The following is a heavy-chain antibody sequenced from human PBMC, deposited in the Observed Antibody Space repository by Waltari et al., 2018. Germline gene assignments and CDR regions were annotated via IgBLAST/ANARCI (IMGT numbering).Heavy chain of an antibody. Sequence: QVQLVQSGAEVKKPGASLKVSCKVSGYTLTESPMHWVRQAPGKGLEWMGGYVPEDGETIYAQSFQGRVAMTEDSSTDTAYMELTSLTSEDTAVYYCATDHYRQSGYDSWGQGTLVTVSS. J-gene: IGHJ5*02. CDR3: ATDHYRQSGYDS. D-gene: IGHD5-12*01. V-gene: IGHV1-24*01. CDR1: GYTLTESP. CDR2: YVPEDGET.